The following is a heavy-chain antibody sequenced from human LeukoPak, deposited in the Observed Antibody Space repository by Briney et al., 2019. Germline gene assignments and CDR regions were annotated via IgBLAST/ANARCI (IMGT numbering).Heavy chain of an antibody. CDR3: AKAGSIRFDY. D-gene: IGHD1-26*01. CDR1: GFTFSSLA. CDR2: ISGSGGNT. Sequence: GGSLRLSCAASGFTFSSLAMSWVRQAPGKGLEWVSGISGSGGNTYYADSVKGRFTVSRDNSKNTLYLQINRLRAEDTAVYYCAKAGSIRFDYWGQGTLVTVSS. J-gene: IGHJ4*02. V-gene: IGHV3-23*01.